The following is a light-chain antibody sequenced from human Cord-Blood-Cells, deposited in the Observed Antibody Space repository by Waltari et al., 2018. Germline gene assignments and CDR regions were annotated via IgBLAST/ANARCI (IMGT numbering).Light chain of an antibody. CDR3: SSYTSSSTRV. CDR1: SRAVGGYNH. Sequence: QSTLNQPAHASGCPGQSITISCTRPSRAVGGYNHVSWYQQHPGKAPNLMIYDVSNRPSGVSNRFSGSKSGNTASLTISGLQAEDEADYYCSSYTSSSTRVFGGGTKLTVL. V-gene: IGLV2-14*01. CDR2: DVS. J-gene: IGLJ3*02.